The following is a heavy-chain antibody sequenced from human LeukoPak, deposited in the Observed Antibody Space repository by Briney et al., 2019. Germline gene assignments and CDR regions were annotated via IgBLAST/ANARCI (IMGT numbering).Heavy chain of an antibody. Sequence: GGSLRLSCAVSGITVRNHYMKWVRQAPGKGLEWVSVINGGGGTDHADSVKGRFTISRDNSKNTVYLQMNSLRAEDTAVYYCAREGLMSYYYDSSGYYYYIDYWGQGTVVTVSS. CDR3: AREGLMSYYYDSSGYYYYIDY. J-gene: IGHJ4*02. D-gene: IGHD3-22*01. CDR1: GITVRNHY. CDR2: INGGGGT. V-gene: IGHV3-66*01.